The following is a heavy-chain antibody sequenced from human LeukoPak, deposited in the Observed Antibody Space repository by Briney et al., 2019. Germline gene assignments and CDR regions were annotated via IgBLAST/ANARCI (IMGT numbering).Heavy chain of an antibody. Sequence: GGSLRLSCAASGFAFSSYGMDWGREAPGKGLEWVAFIRYDGSNKYYADSVKGRFTISRDNSKNTLYLQMNSLRIEDTAVYYCARGPSGYHNTGGQGTLVTVSS. D-gene: IGHD5-12*01. CDR1: GFAFSSYG. J-gene: IGHJ4*02. CDR3: ARGPSGYHNT. CDR2: IRYDGSNK. V-gene: IGHV3-30*02.